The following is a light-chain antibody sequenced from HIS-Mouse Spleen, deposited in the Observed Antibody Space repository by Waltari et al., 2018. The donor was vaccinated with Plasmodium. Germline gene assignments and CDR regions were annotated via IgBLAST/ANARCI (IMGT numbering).Light chain of an antibody. V-gene: IGLV3-10*01. J-gene: IGLJ3*02. CDR2: EDS. CDR1: ALPTKY. Sequence: SYELTQPPSVSVSPGQTARITCSGDALPTKYAYWYQQKSGQAPVLVIYEDSKRPSGIPVQFSGSSSGPMATLTISGAQVEEEADYYCYSTDSSGNHRVFGGGTKLTVL. CDR3: YSTDSSGNHRV.